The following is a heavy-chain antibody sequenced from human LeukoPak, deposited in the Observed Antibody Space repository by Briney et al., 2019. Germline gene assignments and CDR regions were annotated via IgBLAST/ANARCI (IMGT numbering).Heavy chain of an antibody. D-gene: IGHD3-10*01. CDR2: TYYSGST. CDR1: GGSISSYY. V-gene: IGHV4-59*01. CDR3: ARVDPGYYYGMDV. J-gene: IGHJ6*02. Sequence: SETLSLTCTVSGGSISSYYWSWIRQPPGKGLEWIGYTYYSGSTNYNPSLKSRVTISVDTSKNQFSLKLSSVTAADTAVYYCARVDPGYYYGMDVWGQGTTVTVSS.